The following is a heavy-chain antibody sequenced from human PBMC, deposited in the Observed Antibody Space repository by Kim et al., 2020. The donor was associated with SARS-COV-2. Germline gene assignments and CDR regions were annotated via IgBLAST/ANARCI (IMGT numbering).Heavy chain of an antibody. CDR3: ARLVSENSAVEY. J-gene: IGHJ4*02. CDR1: GDSISRSSNY. Sequence: SETLSLTCTVSGDSISRSSNYWGWLRQPPGKGLEWIGSINYSGNTYYNPSLKSRVTISVDTSKNHFSLKMRSVTAADTAVYYCARLVSENSAVEYWGQGTLVTVSS. CDR2: INYSGNT. V-gene: IGHV4-39*01.